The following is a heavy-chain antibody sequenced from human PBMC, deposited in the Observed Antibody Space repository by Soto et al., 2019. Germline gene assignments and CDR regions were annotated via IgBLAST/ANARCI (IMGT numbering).Heavy chain of an antibody. J-gene: IGHJ3*02. CDR3: ARDGKWLYGFHI. V-gene: IGHV4-4*02. CDR1: GDSISSPNW. CDR2: IYHSGSP. Sequence: QVQLQESGPGLVKPSEILSLTCAVSGDSISSPNWWSWVRQPPGKGLEWIGDIYHSGSPNYNPSLKSRVTISVDKSKNQFSLKVTSVTAADTAVYYWARDGKWLYGFHIWGQGTMVTVSS. D-gene: IGHD6-19*01.